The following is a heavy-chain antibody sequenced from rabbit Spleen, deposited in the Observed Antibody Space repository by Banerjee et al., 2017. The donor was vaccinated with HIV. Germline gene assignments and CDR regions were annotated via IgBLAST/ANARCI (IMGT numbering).Heavy chain of an antibody. V-gene: IGHV1S45*01. CDR2: IYAGSSGFVGAA. CDR1: GFDFSVYG. J-gene: IGHJ4*01. Sequence: QEQLVESGGGLVQPGGSLKLSCKASGFDFSVYGLSWVRQAPGKGLEWIACIYAGSSGFVGAAYYASWAIGRFTISKTSSTTVTLRMTSLTAADRATYFCARDLVGVIGWNFYLWGQGTLVTVS. CDR3: ARDLVGVIGWNFYL. D-gene: IGHD1-1*01.